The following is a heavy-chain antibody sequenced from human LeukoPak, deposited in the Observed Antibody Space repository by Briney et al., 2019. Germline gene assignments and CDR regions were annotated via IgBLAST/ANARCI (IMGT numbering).Heavy chain of an antibody. V-gene: IGHV4-59*08. CDR2: IYYSGST. Sequence: SETLSLACTVAGGSISSYYWSWIRQPPGKGLEWIGYIYYSGSTNYNPSLHSRSAIPVDTSQNQFSLKQSSVTAPDTAGYYCAMILVGIYYYHYMDGWRKGTTLTVCS. CDR3: AMILVGIYYYHYMDG. D-gene: IGHD2-15*01. CDR1: GGSISSYY. J-gene: IGHJ6*03.